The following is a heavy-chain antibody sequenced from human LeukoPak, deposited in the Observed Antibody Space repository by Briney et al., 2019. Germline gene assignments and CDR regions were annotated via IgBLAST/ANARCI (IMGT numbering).Heavy chain of an antibody. J-gene: IGHJ5*02. CDR1: GYSISSGYY. Sequence: SETLSLTCTVSGYSISSGYYWGWIRQPPGKGLEWIGSIYHSGSTYYNPSLKSRVTISVDTSKNQFSLKLSSVTAADAAVYYCARDVYSSSWYGVSWFDPWGQGTLVTVSS. CDR2: IYHSGST. D-gene: IGHD6-13*01. V-gene: IGHV4-38-2*02. CDR3: ARDVYSSSWYGVSWFDP.